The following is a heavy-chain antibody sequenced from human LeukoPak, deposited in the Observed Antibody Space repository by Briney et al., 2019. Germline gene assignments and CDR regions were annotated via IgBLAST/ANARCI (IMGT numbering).Heavy chain of an antibody. D-gene: IGHD1-1*01. Sequence: SETLSLTCSVSGFSISTYYWSWIRQPPGKGLEWIGYIHYSGNTNYNPSLKSRVTISVDTSKNQFSLKVSSVTAADTAVYYCAREGNAGTNLNWFDSWGQGTLVTVSS. J-gene: IGHJ5*01. CDR2: IHYSGNT. CDR1: GFSISTYY. CDR3: AREGNAGTNLNWFDS. V-gene: IGHV4-59*01.